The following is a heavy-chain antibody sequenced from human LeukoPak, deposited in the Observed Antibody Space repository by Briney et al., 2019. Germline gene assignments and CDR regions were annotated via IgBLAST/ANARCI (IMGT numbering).Heavy chain of an antibody. CDR3: AKCNLNNCREGFDI. Sequence: GGSLRLSCAASGLIFSSYALSWIRQAPEKGLDWVSSISVDSITYYLDSVKGRFTISRDNSKSTLYLQMRSLRAEDTALYYCAKCNLNNCREGFDIWGQGTMVTVSS. CDR1: GLIFSSYA. CDR2: ISVDSIT. V-gene: IGHV3-23*01. D-gene: IGHD1-1*01. J-gene: IGHJ3*02.